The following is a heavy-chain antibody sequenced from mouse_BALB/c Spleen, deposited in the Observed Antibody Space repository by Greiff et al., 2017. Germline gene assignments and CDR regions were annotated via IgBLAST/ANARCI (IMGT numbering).Heavy chain of an antibody. CDR2: IWAGGST. D-gene: IGHD1-2*01. CDR3: ARDPYYYGYVGYYAMDY. Sequence: VKVVESGPGLVAPSQSLSITCTVSGFSLTSYGVHWVRQPPGKGLEWLGVIWAGGSTNYNSALMSRLSISKDNSKSQVFLKMNSLQTDDTAMYYCARDPYYYGYVGYYAMDYWGQGTSVTVSS. CDR1: GFSLTSYG. J-gene: IGHJ4*01. V-gene: IGHV2-9*02.